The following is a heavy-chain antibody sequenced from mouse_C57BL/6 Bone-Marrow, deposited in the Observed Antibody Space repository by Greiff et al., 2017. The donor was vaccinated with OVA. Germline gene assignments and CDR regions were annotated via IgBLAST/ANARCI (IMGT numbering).Heavy chain of an antibody. V-gene: IGHV1-81*01. CDR1: GYTFTSYG. J-gene: IGHJ2*01. CDR2: IYPRSGNT. Sequence: VQLQESGAELARPGASVKLSCKASGYTFTSYGISWVKQRPGPGLEWIGEIYPRSGNTYYNEKFKGKATLPADKSSSTADMELRSLTSEDSAVYFCARGNYWGQGTTLTVSS. CDR3: ARGNY.